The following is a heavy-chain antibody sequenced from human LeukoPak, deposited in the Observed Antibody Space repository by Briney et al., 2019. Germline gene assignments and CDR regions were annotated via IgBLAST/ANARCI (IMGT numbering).Heavy chain of an antibody. CDR3: ARGVVVPAAIYYYYYYMDV. CDR2: ISSSSSYI. D-gene: IGHD2-2*01. V-gene: IGHV3-21*01. CDR1: GFTFSSYS. J-gene: IGHJ6*03. Sequence: GGSLRLSCAASGFTFSSYSMNWVRQAPGKGLEWVSSISSSSSYIYYADSVKGRFTISRDNAKNSLYLQMNSLRAEDTAVYYCARGVVVPAAIYYYYYYMDVWGKGTTVTVSS.